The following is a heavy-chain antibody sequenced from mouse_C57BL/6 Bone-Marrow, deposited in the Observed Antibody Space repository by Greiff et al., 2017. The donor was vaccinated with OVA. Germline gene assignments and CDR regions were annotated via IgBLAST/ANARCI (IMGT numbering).Heavy chain of an antibody. Sequence: QVQLQQPGAELVKPGASVKLSCKASGYTFTSYWMHWVKQRPGPGLEWIGMIHPTSGSTNYNEKFQSKATLTVDKSSSTAYMQLGSLTSEDSAVYYCARRGLRSAWFAYWGQGTLVTVSA. J-gene: IGHJ3*01. CDR1: GYTFTSYW. CDR2: IHPTSGST. V-gene: IGHV1-64*01. D-gene: IGHD2-4*01. CDR3: ARRGLRSAWFAY.